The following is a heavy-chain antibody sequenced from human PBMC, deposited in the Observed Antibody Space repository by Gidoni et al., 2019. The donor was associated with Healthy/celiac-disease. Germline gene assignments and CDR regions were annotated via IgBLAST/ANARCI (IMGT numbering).Heavy chain of an antibody. D-gene: IGHD6-19*01. CDR3: ARQKGQWLAPFDY. CDR2: MYYSGST. J-gene: IGHJ4*02. CDR1: GGSFSSSSYY. Sequence: QLQLQESGPGLVTPSATLSLTLTVSGGSFSSSSYYWGWIRQPPGKGLEWIGSMYYSGSTRYNPSLKSRVTTSVDTSKNQFSLKLSSVTAADTAVYYCARQKGQWLAPFDYWGQGTLVTVSS. V-gene: IGHV4-39*01.